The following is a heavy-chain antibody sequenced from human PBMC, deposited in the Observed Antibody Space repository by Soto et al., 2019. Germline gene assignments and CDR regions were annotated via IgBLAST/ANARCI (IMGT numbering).Heavy chain of an antibody. CDR1: GFTFSSYW. J-gene: IGHJ3*02. Sequence: EVQLVESGGGLVQPGGSLRLSCAASGFTFSSYWMSWVRQAPGKGLEWVANIKQDGSEKYYVDSVKGRFTISRDNAKNSLYLQMNSLRAEDTAVYYCARPDEPSLCPRGAFDIWGQGTMVTVSS. CDR2: IKQDGSEK. CDR3: ARPDEPSLCPRGAFDI. V-gene: IGHV3-7*01.